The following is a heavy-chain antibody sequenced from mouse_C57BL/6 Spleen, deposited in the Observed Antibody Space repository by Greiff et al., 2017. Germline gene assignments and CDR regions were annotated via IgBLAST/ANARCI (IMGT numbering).Heavy chain of an antibody. V-gene: IGHV1-15*01. CDR2: IDPETGGT. CDR3: TKRGLRSYVDY. Sequence: VKLQESGAELVRPGASVTLSCKASGYTFTDYEMHWVKQTPVHGLEWIGAIDPETGGTAYSQKLKGKAILTADKSSSTAYIELRSLTSEDSAFYYCTKRGLRSYVDYWGQGTTLTVSS. CDR1: GYTFTDYE. D-gene: IGHD1-1*01. J-gene: IGHJ2*01.